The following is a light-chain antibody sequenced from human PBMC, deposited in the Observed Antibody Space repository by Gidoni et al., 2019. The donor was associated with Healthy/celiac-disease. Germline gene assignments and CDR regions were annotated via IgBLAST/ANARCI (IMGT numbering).Light chain of an antibody. CDR3: QVWDSSSDPNWV. V-gene: IGLV3-21*02. CDR1: NIGSKS. J-gene: IGLJ3*02. Sequence: SYVLTQPPSVSVAPGQTARITCGGNNIGSKSVHWYQQKPGQAPVLVVYDDSDRPSGIPARFSGSNSGNKATLTISRVEAGDEADYYCQVWDSSSDPNWVFGGGTKLTVL. CDR2: DDS.